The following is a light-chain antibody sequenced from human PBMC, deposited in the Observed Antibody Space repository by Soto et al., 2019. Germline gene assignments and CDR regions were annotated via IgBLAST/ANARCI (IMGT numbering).Light chain of an antibody. J-gene: IGKJ1*01. CDR1: QSIIRH. CDR2: IAS. Sequence: DIQVTQSPSSLSASVGDIVTITCRASQSIIRHLNWYQQKPGKAPKLLINIASSLQSGVPSRFSGSRSGTDFTLTISSLVPEDFATYYCQQTYSTPWTFGQGTKVDIK. V-gene: IGKV1-39*01. CDR3: QQTYSTPWT.